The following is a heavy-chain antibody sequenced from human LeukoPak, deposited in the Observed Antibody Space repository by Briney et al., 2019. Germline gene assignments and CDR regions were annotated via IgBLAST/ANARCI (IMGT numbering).Heavy chain of an antibody. Sequence: PGGSLRLSCAASGFTFSSYAMSWVRQAPGKGLEWVSRINGDESRTFFADSVRGRFTISRDNAKNTVYLEMNSLTDEDTAVYFCARGAWTAYYFDYWGQGTVVTVSS. CDR3: ARGAWTAYYFDY. J-gene: IGHJ4*02. CDR1: GFTFSSYA. D-gene: IGHD3/OR15-3a*01. V-gene: IGHV3-74*01. CDR2: INGDESRT.